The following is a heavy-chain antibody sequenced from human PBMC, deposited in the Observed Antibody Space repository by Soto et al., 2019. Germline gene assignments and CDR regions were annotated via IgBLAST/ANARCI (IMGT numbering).Heavy chain of an antibody. D-gene: IGHD3-16*01. J-gene: IGHJ4*02. CDR1: GFTFSSYW. V-gene: IGHV3-74*01. CDR2: TNSDGRSP. Sequence: PGGSLRLSCAASGFTFSSYWMHWVRQAPGKGLVWVSRTNSDGRSPSYSHSVKGRFTSSRDNAKNALYLQMNSLRAEDTAVYYCARDGGASPSHFDYWGQGTLVTVSS. CDR3: ARDGGASPSHFDY.